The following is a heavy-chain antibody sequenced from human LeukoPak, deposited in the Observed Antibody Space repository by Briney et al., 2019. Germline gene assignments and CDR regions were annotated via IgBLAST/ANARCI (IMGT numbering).Heavy chain of an antibody. CDR3: ARHVPHENGNKRGFEH. J-gene: IGHJ4*02. CDR2: IYHSGST. D-gene: IGHD2/OR15-2a*01. V-gene: IGHV4-39*01. CDR1: GGSISSYY. Sequence: PSETLSLTCTVSGGSISSYYWGWIRQPPGKGLEWIASIYHSGSTYYNPSLKSRVTISVDTSKNHFSLMLSSVSAADTAVYHCARHVPHENGNKRGFEHWGQGTLVTVSS.